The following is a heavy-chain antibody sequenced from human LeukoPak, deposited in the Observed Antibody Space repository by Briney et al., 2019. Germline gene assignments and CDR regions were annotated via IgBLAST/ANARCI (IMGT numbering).Heavy chain of an antibody. CDR1: GYSISSGYY. J-gene: IGHJ4*02. Sequence: PSETLSLTCAVSGYSISSGYYWAWIRQPPGQGLEWIAGIYHSGNTFYNPSLKGRVTISLDTSKNQFSLNLNSVTAADTAVYYCARVASNMFGYASFDYWGQRTLVTVSS. D-gene: IGHD2-2*01. CDR3: ARVASNMFGYASFDY. V-gene: IGHV4-38-2*01. CDR2: IYHSGNT.